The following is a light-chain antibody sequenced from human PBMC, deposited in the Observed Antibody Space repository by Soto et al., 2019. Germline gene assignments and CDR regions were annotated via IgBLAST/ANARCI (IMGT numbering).Light chain of an antibody. J-gene: IGKJ3*01. CDR3: QHYENGPFT. V-gene: IGKV3-15*01. CDR1: QSVSSN. CDR2: GAS. Sequence: EIVMTQSPATLSVSPGERATLSCRASQSVSSNLAWYQQKPGQAPRLLIYGASTRATGIPGRFSGSGSGTDFTLTPNSLLSKDFAVYYCQHYENGPFTFGPGTKVNIK.